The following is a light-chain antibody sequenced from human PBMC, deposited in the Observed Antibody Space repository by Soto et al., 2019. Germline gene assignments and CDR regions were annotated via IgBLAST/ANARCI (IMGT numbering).Light chain of an antibody. CDR1: QDISDD. V-gene: IGKV1-6*01. CDR3: LQNHNYPRT. Sequence: AIQMTQSPSSLPASVGDRVTITCRASQDISDDVGWYQQTPGKAPKLLISGASRLQSGVPSRFSGSGSGAAFTLTITSLRPEDSATYYCLQNHNYPRTFGQGTKV. CDR2: GAS. J-gene: IGKJ1*01.